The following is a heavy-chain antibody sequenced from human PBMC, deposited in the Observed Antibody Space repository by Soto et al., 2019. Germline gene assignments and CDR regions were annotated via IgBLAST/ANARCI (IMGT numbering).Heavy chain of an antibody. V-gene: IGHV1-69*01. Sequence: QGQLVQSGAEVKKPGSSVKVSCKASGGSFRTYASNWVRQAPGQGLEWGGGIIPMLAAPTYAQKCQGRLTITADESTTTVYMELSSLTSEDTAVYYCARVGPPSPSVIWFFDLWGRGTLVTVSS. D-gene: IGHD2-21*01. CDR2: IIPMLAAP. J-gene: IGHJ2*01. CDR3: ARVGPPSPSVIWFFDL. CDR1: GGSFRTYA.